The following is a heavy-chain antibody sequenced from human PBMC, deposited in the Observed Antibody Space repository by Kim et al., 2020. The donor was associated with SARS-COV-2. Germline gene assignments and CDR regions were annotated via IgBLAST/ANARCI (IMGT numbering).Heavy chain of an antibody. Sequence: GGSLRLSCVASGFTFTAYGMHWVRQAPGKGLECVSVISNDEKHKHYVDSVKGRFTVSRDNSRNVLYLQMNSLTPEDTAVYYCAKEANPFNPFDYWGQGTLVTVSS. CDR3: AKEANPFNPFDY. J-gene: IGHJ4*02. V-gene: IGHV3-30*18. CDR1: GFTFTAYG. CDR2: ISNDEKHK.